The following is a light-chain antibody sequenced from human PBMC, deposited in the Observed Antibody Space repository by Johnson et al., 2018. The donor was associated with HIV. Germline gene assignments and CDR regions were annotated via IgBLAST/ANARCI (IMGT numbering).Light chain of an antibody. CDR3: GTWDSSLSALYV. Sequence: SVLTQPPSVSAAPGQKVTISCSGSSYNIGNNYVSWYQQLPGTAPKLLIYENNKRPSGIPDRFSGSKSGTSATLGISGLQTGDEADYYCGTWDSSLSALYVFGTGTKVTVL. CDR2: ENN. CDR1: SYNIGNNY. J-gene: IGLJ1*01. V-gene: IGLV1-51*02.